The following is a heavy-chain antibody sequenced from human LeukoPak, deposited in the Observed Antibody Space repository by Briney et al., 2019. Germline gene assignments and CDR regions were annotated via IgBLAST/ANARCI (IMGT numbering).Heavy chain of an antibody. Sequence: GGSLRLSCAASGFTFSSYWMTWVRQAPGKGLEWVANIREDGGDEYYVDSVKGRFTVSRDNAKNSLYLEMKSLRAEDTAVYYCARNGDDILTGYLDYWGQGTLVTVSS. V-gene: IGHV3-7*01. J-gene: IGHJ4*02. CDR1: GFTFSSYW. D-gene: IGHD3-9*01. CDR3: ARNGDDILTGYLDY. CDR2: IREDGGDE.